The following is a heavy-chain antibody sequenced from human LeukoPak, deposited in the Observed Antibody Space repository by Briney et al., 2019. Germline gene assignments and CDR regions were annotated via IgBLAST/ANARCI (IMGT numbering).Heavy chain of an antibody. D-gene: IGHD2-21*02. CDR2: IYYSGST. V-gene: IGHV4-59*08. CDR1: GFTFSSYE. J-gene: IGHJ3*02. Sequence: GSLRLSCAASGFTFSSYEMNWIRQPPGKGLEWIGNIYYSGSTNYNPSLKSRVTISVDTSKNQFSLKLSSVTAADTAVYYCARHIVVVTAIPIDAFDIWGQGTMVTVSS. CDR3: ARHIVVVTAIPIDAFDI.